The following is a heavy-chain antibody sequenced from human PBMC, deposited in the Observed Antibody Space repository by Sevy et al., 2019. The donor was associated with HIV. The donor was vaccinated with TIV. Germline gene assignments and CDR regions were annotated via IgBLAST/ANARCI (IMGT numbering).Heavy chain of an antibody. CDR3: AKALSGSGSYAWWFDP. CDR2: ISWNSGSI. J-gene: IGHJ5*02. CDR1: GFTFDDYA. D-gene: IGHD3-10*01. Sequence: SLKISCAASGFTFDDYAMHWVRQAPGKGLEWVSGISWNSGSIGYADSVKGRFTISGDNAKNSLYLQMNSLRAEDTALYYCAKALSGSGSYAWWFDPWGQGTLVTVSS. V-gene: IGHV3-9*01.